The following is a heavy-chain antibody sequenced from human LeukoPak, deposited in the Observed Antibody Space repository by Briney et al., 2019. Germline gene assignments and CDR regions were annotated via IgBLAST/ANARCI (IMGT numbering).Heavy chain of an antibody. V-gene: IGHV3-7*05. D-gene: IGHD5-24*01. Sequence: GGSLRLSCTASGFTFSNYWMGWVRQAPGKGLEWVANMKQDGSQKYYGDSVKGRFTTSRENAKSSLYLQMNSLRDEDTAIYYCAREGREGYNYPALDYWGQGIAVTVSS. CDR3: AREGREGYNYPALDY. CDR2: MKQDGSQK. J-gene: IGHJ4*02. CDR1: GFTFSNYW.